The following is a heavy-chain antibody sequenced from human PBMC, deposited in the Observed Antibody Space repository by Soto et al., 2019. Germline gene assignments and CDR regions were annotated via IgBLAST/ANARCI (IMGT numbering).Heavy chain of an antibody. J-gene: IGHJ6*02. D-gene: IGHD6-19*01. V-gene: IGHV1-69*13. Sequence: SVKVSCKASGGTFSSYAISWVRQAPGQGLEWMGGIIPIYGTANYAQKFQGRVTITADESTSTAYMELRSLRYEDTAVYYCARYWYSSGLTMNYYYGMDFWGQGTTVTVSS. CDR3: ARYWYSSGLTMNYYYGMDF. CDR1: GGTFSSYA. CDR2: IIPIYGTA.